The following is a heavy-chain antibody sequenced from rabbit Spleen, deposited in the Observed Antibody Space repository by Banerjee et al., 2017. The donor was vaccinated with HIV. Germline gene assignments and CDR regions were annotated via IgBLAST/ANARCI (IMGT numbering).Heavy chain of an antibody. CDR2: IDPVFGIT. V-gene: IGHV1S7*01. CDR1: GFTLSSYY. D-gene: IGHD8-1*01. Sequence: QLEESGGDLVKPEGSLTLSCKASGFTLSSYYMNWVRQAPGKGLEWIGYIDPVFGITYYANWVNGRFSISRENAQNTVFLQMTSLTAADTATYFCARDGAGGSYFALWGPGTLVTVS. CDR3: ARDGAGGSYFAL. J-gene: IGHJ4*01.